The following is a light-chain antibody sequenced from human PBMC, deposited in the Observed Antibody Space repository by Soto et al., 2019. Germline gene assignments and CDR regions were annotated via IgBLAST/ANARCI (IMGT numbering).Light chain of an antibody. J-gene: IGKJ1*01. V-gene: IGKV1-5*01. CDR3: QQYNSYSWT. Sequence: DIQMTQSPSSLSASVGDMVTIAFRASQSITSYLNWYQQKPGKAPKLLIYDASSLESGVPSRFSGSGSGTEFTLTISSLQPDDFATYYCQQYNSYSWTFGQGTKVDIK. CDR2: DAS. CDR1: QSITSY.